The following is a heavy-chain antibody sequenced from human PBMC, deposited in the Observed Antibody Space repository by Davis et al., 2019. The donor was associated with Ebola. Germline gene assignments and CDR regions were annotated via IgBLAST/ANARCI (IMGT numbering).Heavy chain of an antibody. CDR3: AREKAGTDTFDI. J-gene: IGHJ3*02. CDR1: GGFISNYY. Sequence: PSETLSLTCTVSGGFISNYYWSWIRQPPGKGLEWIGYIYYSGSTNYNPSPKSRITILVNTSKNQFSLKLSSVTAADTAVYYCAREKAGTDTFDIWGQGTMVTVSS. D-gene: IGHD1-1*01. CDR2: IYYSGST. V-gene: IGHV4-59*01.